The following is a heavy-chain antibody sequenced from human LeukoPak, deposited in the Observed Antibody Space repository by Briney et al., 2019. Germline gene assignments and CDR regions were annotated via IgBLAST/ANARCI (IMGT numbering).Heavy chain of an antibody. CDR2: ISSSSSYI. V-gene: IGHV3-21*01. CDR1: GFTFSSYS. Sequence: GGSLRLSCAASGFTFSSYSMNWVRQAPGKGLEWVSSISSSSSYIYYADSVKGRFTISRDNAKNTLYLQMNRLRAEDTAVYYCARVKDGDSYFDYWGQGTLVTVSS. D-gene: IGHD4-17*01. CDR3: ARVKDGDSYFDY. J-gene: IGHJ4*02.